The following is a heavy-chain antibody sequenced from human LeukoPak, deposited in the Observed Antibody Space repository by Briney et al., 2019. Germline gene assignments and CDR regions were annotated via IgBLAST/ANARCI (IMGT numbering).Heavy chain of an antibody. CDR1: GFTFSSYS. D-gene: IGHD3-10*01. CDR2: ISSSSSYI. V-gene: IGHV3-21*01. Sequence: PGGSLRLSCAASGFTFSSYSMNWVRQAPGKGLEWVSSISSSSSYIYYADSVKGRFTISRDNAKNSLYLQMNSLRAEDTAVYYCARSSGVRGVRAIGVMDWFDPWGQGTLVTVSS. CDR3: ARSSGVRGVRAIGVMDWFDP. J-gene: IGHJ5*02.